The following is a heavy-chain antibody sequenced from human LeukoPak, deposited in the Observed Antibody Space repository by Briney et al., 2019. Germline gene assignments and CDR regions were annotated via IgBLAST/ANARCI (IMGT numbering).Heavy chain of an antibody. J-gene: IGHJ4*02. V-gene: IGHV3-21*01. CDR1: GLTFSSYS. D-gene: IGHD3-9*01. CDR2: ISSSSNYI. CDR3: ARRGGTNSRYDILTGYYRYYFDY. Sequence: PGGSLRLSCAASGLTFSSYSMNWVRQAPGKGLEWVSSISSSSNYIYYADSVKGRFTISRDNAKNSLYLQMNSLRAEDTAVYYCARRGGTNSRYDILTGYYRYYFDYWGQGTLVTVSS.